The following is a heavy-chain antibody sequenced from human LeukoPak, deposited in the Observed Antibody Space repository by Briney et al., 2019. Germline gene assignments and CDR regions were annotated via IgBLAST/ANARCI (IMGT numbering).Heavy chain of an antibody. D-gene: IGHD2-21*01. CDR3: AKDWAEGYCGGDCYPGY. V-gene: IGHV3-30*15. CDR2: ISYDGGNK. CDR1: AFTFTNYA. J-gene: IGHJ4*02. Sequence: PGTSLTLSCTASAFTFTNYAIHWVRRAPGKGLEWLAVISYDGGNKYYADSVKGRFTISRDNSKNTLYLQMSGLKADDTAVYYCAKDWAEGYCGGDCYPGYWGQGTLVTVSS.